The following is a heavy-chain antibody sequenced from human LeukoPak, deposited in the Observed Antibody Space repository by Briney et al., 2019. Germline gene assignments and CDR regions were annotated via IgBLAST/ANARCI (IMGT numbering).Heavy chain of an antibody. Sequence: SETLSLTCTVSGGSISSSSYYWGWIRQPPGKGLEWIGSIYYSGSTYYNPSLKSRVTISVDTSKNQFSLKLSSVTAADTAVYYCATPYGSGTPGWPRGSALDAFDIWGQGTMVTVSS. V-gene: IGHV4-39*01. D-gene: IGHD3-10*01. CDR3: ATPYGSGTPGWPRGSALDAFDI. CDR2: IYYSGST. J-gene: IGHJ3*02. CDR1: GGSISSSSYY.